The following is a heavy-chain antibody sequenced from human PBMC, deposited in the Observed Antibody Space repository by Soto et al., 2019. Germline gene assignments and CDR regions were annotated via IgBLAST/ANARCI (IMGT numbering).Heavy chain of an antibody. Sequence: QLQLQESGPGLVKPSETLSLTCTVSGGSISSSSYYWGWIRQPPGKGLEWIGSIYYSGSTYYNPSLKSRVTISVDTSKNQFSLKLSSVTAADTAVYYCASLLTMVRGVGGYWGQGTLVTVSS. V-gene: IGHV4-39*01. J-gene: IGHJ4*02. CDR3: ASLLTMVRGVGGY. D-gene: IGHD3-10*01. CDR1: GGSISSSSYY. CDR2: IYYSGST.